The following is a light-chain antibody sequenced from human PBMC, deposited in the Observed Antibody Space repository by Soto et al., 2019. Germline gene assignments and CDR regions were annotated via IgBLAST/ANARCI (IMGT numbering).Light chain of an antibody. CDR1: SSNIGAGYD. CDR2: GNS. J-gene: IGLJ2*01. V-gene: IGLV1-40*01. Sequence: QSVLTQPTSVSGAPGQRVTISCTGSSSNIGAGYDVHWYQQLPGTAPKLLIYGNSNRPSGVPDRFSGSKSGTSASLAITGLQAEDEADYYCQSYDSSLSGPYVVFGGGTKLTVL. CDR3: QSYDSSLSGPYVV.